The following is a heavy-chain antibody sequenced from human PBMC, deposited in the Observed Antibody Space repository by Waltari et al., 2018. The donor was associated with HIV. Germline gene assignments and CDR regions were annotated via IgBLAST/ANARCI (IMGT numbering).Heavy chain of an antibody. CDR2: LRRDTYEA. V-gene: IGHV3-21*04. CDR1: GFDFSRFS. CDR3: VRDDPGYVPIDY. Sequence: LVQSGGGEVPEGGSLLLSCSGSGFDFSRFSLNWVRQTPRRGLEWVASLRRDTYEANYLASVRGRFTISRDNARSSAFSEMTGLRVEDTATYYCVRDDPGYVPIDYWGQGSQVIVS. J-gene: IGHJ4*02. D-gene: IGHD2-15*01.